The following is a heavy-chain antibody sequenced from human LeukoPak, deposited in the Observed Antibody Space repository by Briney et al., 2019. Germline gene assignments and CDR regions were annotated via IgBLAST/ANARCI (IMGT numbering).Heavy chain of an antibody. V-gene: IGHV1-18*01. CDR2: ISAYNGNT. Sequence: GASVKVSCKASGYTFTSYGISWVRQAPGQGLEWMGWISAYNGNTNYAQKLQGSVTMTTDTSTSTAYMELRSLRSDDTAVYYCASPYYDFWSGYSPDAFDIWGQGTMVTVSS. CDR1: GYTFTSYG. CDR3: ASPYYDFWSGYSPDAFDI. J-gene: IGHJ3*02. D-gene: IGHD3-3*01.